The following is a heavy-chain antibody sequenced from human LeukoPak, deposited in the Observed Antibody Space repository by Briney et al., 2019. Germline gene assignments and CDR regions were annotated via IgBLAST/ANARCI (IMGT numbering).Heavy chain of an antibody. CDR2: INPNSGGT. Sequence: ASVKVSCKAFGVTLIGYHMHWVRQAPGRRPEWMGWINPNSGGTNYAQKFQGRVTMTRDTSISTAYMELSRLRSDDTAVYYCARGYCSSTSCYNWFDPWGQGTLVTVSS. J-gene: IGHJ5*02. D-gene: IGHD2-2*01. V-gene: IGHV1-2*02. CDR1: GVTLIGYH. CDR3: ARGYCSSTSCYNWFDP.